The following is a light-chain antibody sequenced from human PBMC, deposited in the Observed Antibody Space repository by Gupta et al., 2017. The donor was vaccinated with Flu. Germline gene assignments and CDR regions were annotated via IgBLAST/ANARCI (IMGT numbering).Light chain of an antibody. V-gene: IGKV3-15*01. CDR2: GAS. CDR1: QSISSN. Sequence: PATLSVSPGERATLSCRASQSISSNLAWYQQKPGQPPRLLIYGASTRATGIPARFSGSGSGTDFTLTISSLQSEDFAVYYCQKDNNCQRTFGLGTKVEIK. J-gene: IGKJ1*01. CDR3: QKDNNCQRT.